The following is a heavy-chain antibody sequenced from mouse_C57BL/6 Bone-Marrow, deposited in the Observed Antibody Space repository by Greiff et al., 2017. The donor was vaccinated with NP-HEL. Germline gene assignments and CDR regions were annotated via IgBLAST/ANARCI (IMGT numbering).Heavy chain of an antibody. CDR2: ISYDGSN. J-gene: IGHJ4*01. D-gene: IGHD5-5*01. CDR1: GYSITSGYY. Sequence: EVKLQQSGPGLVKPSQSLSLTCSVTGYSITSGYYWNWIRQFPGNKLEWMGYISYDGSNNYNPSLKNRISITRDTSKNQFFLKLNSVTTEDTATYYCARGLPYAMDYWGQGTSVTVSS. CDR3: ARGLPYAMDY. V-gene: IGHV3-6*01.